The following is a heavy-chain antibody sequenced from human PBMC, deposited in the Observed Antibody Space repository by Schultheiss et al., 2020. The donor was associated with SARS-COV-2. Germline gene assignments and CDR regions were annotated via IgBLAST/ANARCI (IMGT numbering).Heavy chain of an antibody. CDR1: GGSFSGYY. CDR3: ARAQGYCSSTSCYIDAFDI. Sequence: SQTLSLTCAVYGGSFSGYYWSWIRQPPGKGLEWIGEINHSGSTNYNPSLKSRVTMSVDTSKNQFSLKLSSVTAADTAVYYCARAQGYCSSTSCYIDAFDIWGQGTMVTVSS. V-gene: IGHV4-34*01. CDR2: INHSGST. D-gene: IGHD2-2*02. J-gene: IGHJ3*02.